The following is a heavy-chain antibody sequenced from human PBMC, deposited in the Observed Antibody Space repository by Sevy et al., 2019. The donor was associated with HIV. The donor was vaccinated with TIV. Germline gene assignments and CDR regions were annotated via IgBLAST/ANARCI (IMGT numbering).Heavy chain of an antibody. Sequence: GGSLRLSCAVSGFIFNNYAMHWVRQAPGKGLEYVSLISGNGGSTYYADSVKGRFTISRDNFKKTLYLQMSSLRAEDTAVYYCVTRGGLVGATDFDYWGQGTRVTVSS. V-gene: IGHV3-64D*06. CDR2: ISGNGGST. CDR3: VTRGGLVGATDFDY. CDR1: GFIFNNYA. J-gene: IGHJ4*02. D-gene: IGHD1-26*01.